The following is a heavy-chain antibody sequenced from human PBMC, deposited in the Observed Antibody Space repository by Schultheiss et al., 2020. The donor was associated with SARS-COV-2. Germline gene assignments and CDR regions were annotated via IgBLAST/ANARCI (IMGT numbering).Heavy chain of an antibody. V-gene: IGHV4-59*12. CDR2: IYYSGST. J-gene: IGHJ6*03. CDR3: ARGNGYCSSTSCYRFYYYYYYMDV. CDR1: GGSISSYY. D-gene: IGHD2-2*02. Sequence: SETLSLTCTVSGGSISSYYWSWIRQPAGKGLEWIGYIYYSGSTNYNPSLKSRVTISVDTSKNQFSLKLSSVTAADTAVYYCARGNGYCSSTSCYRFYYYYYYMDVWGKGTTVTVSS.